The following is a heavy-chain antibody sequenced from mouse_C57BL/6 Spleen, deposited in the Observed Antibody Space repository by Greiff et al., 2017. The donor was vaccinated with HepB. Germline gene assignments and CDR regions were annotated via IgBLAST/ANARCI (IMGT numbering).Heavy chain of an antibody. J-gene: IGHJ1*03. CDR3: VRGSRYFDV. CDR2: IDPSDSYT. D-gene: IGHD1-1*01. CDR1: GYTFTSYW. V-gene: IGHV1-69*01. Sequence: VQLQQPGAELVMPGASVKLSCKASGYTFTSYWMHWVKQRPGQGLEWIGEIDPSDSYTNYNQKFKGKSTLTVDKSSSPAYMQLSSLTSEDSAVYYCVRGSRYFDVWGTGTTVTVSS.